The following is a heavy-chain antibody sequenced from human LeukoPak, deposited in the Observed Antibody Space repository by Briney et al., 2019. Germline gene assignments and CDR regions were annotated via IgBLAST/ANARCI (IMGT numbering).Heavy chain of an antibody. CDR3: ARGLWFGEFSSDY. V-gene: IGHV4-59*08. D-gene: IGHD3-10*01. CDR2: IYHSGST. Sequence: SETLSLTCTVSGGSISSYYWTWIRQPPGKGLEWIGYIYHSGSTNYNPSLKSRVTISVDTSKNQLSLKLSSVRAADTAVYFCARGLWFGEFSSDYWGQGTLVTVSS. J-gene: IGHJ4*02. CDR1: GGSISSYY.